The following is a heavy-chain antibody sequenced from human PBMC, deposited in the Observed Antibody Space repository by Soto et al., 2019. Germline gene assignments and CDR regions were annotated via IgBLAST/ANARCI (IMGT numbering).Heavy chain of an antibody. D-gene: IGHD6-19*01. CDR1: GGSISSYF. CDR2: GYYSGTT. CDR3: ARVTGGYSSRWHLFY. Sequence: SETLSLTCTVSGGSISSYFYIWCRQPPVKGLESIGSGYYSGTTDYNASLKSRVTISVYTSKTRFSRNLRSVTAAGAAVYYSARVTGGYSSRWHLFYWGQGTLVIVS. V-gene: IGHV4-59*01. J-gene: IGHJ4*02.